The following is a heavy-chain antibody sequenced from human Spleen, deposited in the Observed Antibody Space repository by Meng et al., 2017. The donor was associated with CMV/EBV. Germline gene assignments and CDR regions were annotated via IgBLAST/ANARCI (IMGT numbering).Heavy chain of an antibody. V-gene: IGHV3-30*18. CDR3: AKDLIDLLAGPASHGTDV. CDR2: ISSDGSNK. Sequence: GGSLRLSCEASGFMFYTYGINWVRQAPGKGLEWIAVISSDGSNKHYADSVKGRIDISRDNSKNTVYLHMYSLGVEDTGIYYCAKDLIDLLAGPASHGTDVWGQGTTVTVSS. CDR1: GFMFYTYG. J-gene: IGHJ6*02. D-gene: IGHD2/OR15-2a*01.